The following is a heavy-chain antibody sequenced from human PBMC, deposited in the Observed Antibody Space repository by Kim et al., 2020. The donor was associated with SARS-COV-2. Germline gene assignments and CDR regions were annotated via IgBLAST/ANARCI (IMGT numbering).Heavy chain of an antibody. CDR1: GGSFSGYY. J-gene: IGHJ4*02. D-gene: IGHD2-15*01. CDR3: ARGLGHDYSTLSDY. V-gene: IGHV4-34*01. CDR2: INHSGST. Sequence: SETLSLTCAVYGGSFSGYYWSWIRQPPGKGLEWIGEINHSGSTNYNPSLKSRVTISVDTSKNLFSLKLSSVTAADTAVYYCARGLGHDYSTLSDYWGQGTLGTVSS.